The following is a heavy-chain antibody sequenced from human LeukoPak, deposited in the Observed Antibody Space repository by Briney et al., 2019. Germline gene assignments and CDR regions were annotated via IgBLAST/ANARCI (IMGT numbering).Heavy chain of an antibody. CDR2: INPSGGST. Sequence: RWASVRVSCKASGYTFTSYYMHWVRQAPGQGLEWMGLINPSGGSTSYAQKFQGRVTMTRDTSTSTVYMELSSLRSEDTAVYYCASGGGAYDSSGYALDYWGQGTLVTVSS. D-gene: IGHD3-22*01. V-gene: IGHV1-46*01. CDR3: ASGGGAYDSSGYALDY. J-gene: IGHJ4*02. CDR1: GYTFTSYY.